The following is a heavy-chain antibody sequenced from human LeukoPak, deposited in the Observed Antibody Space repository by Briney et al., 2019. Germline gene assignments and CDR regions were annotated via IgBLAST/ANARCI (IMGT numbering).Heavy chain of an antibody. D-gene: IGHD4-17*01. Sequence: SEXLSLTCTVSGGSISSYYWSWIRQPPGKGLEWIGYIYYSGSTNYNPSLKSRVTISVDTSKNQFSLKLSSVTAADTAVYYCARWTVDSGYFYYYMDVWGKGTTVTVSS. CDR1: GGSISSYY. CDR3: ARWTVDSGYFYYYMDV. V-gene: IGHV4-59*01. CDR2: IYYSGST. J-gene: IGHJ6*03.